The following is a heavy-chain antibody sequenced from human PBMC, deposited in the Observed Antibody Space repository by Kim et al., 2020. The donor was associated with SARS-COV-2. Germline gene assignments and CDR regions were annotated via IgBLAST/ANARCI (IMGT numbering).Heavy chain of an antibody. CDR3: AKESGSGIATTSYY. D-gene: IGHD6-13*01. Sequence: GGSLRLSCAASGFTFSSYAMNWVRQAPGKGLEWVSAISGSGGNTYYADSVKGRFTVSRDNSKNTLYLQMNGLRADDTAVYFCAKESGSGIATTSYYWGQGTLVTVSS. CDR1: GFTFSSYA. J-gene: IGHJ4*02. V-gene: IGHV3-23*01. CDR2: ISGSGGNT.